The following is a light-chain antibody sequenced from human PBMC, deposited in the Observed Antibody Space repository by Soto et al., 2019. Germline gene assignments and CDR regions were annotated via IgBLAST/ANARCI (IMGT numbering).Light chain of an antibody. CDR3: LQYNGYYRT. J-gene: IGKJ1*01. V-gene: IGKV1-5*01. CDR2: DAS. Sequence: DIQMTQSPSTLSASVGDTVTITCRASQTISGWLAWYQQRPGKAPNLLIFDASPLEGWVPSRFSGSGSGTAFTPHIHSLQSYEFCTYYCLQYNGYYRTFGQGTKVEIK. CDR1: QTISGW.